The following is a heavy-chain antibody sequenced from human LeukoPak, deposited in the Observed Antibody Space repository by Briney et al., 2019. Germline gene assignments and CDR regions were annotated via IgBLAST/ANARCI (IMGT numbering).Heavy chain of an antibody. Sequence: ASVKVSCKASGYTFTSYAIHWVRQAPGQRLEWMGWINGGNGNAKYSQEFQGRVTITRDTSANTAYMELSSLRAEDTAVYYCARGYCTGANCRPYYYYGMDVWAQGTTVTVSS. CDR1: GYTFTSYA. CDR2: INGGNGNA. D-gene: IGHD2-8*02. J-gene: IGHJ6*02. CDR3: ARGYCTGANCRPYYYYGMDV. V-gene: IGHV1-3*03.